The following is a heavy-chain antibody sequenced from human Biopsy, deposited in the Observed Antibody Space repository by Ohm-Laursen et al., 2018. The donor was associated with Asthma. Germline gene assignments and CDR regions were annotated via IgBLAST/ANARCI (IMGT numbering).Heavy chain of an antibody. CDR3: ARHPYNFGGFDY. D-gene: IGHD5-24*01. CDR1: GYTFRSYG. J-gene: IGHJ4*02. CDR2: ISPFTGET. V-gene: IGHV1-18*04. Sequence: ASVKVSCKASGYTFRSYGVSWVRQAPGQGLEWMGWISPFTGETHFGQKFQGRVTMTTDTSTDTAYMELRSLRSDDTAVYYCARHPYNFGGFDYWGQGSLVLVSS.